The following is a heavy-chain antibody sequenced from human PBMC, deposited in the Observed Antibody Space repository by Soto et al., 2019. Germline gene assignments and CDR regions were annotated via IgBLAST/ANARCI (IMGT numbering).Heavy chain of an antibody. J-gene: IGHJ6*03. CDR1: GYTFTSYG. D-gene: IGHD4-17*01. Sequence: QVPLVQSGAEVKKPGASVKVSCKASGYTFTSYGISWVRQAPGQGLEWMGWISAYNGNTNYAQKLQGRVTMTTDTSTSTAYMELRSLRSDDTAVYYCARDPSYGDYTNYYYYYMDVWGKGTTVTVSS. V-gene: IGHV1-18*01. CDR3: ARDPSYGDYTNYYYYYMDV. CDR2: ISAYNGNT.